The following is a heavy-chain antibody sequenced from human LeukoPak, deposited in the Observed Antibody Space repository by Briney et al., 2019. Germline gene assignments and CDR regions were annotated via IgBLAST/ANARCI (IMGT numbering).Heavy chain of an antibody. J-gene: IGHJ6*02. D-gene: IGHD2-2*01. V-gene: IGHV4-31*03. CDR2: IYYSGST. Sequence: PSQTLSLTCTVSGGSISSGGYYWSWIRQHPGKGLEWIGYIYYSGSTYYNPSLKSRVTISVDTSKNQFSLKLSSATAADTAVYYCARAGVGVVPAASMDVRGQGTTVTVSS. CDR3: ARAGVGVVPAASMDV. CDR1: GGSISSGGYY.